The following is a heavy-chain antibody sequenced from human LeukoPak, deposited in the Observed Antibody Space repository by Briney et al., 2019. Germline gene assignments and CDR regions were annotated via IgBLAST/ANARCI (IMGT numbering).Heavy chain of an antibody. CDR2: IYYSGST. J-gene: IGHJ4*02. Sequence: SETLSLTCTVSGGSISSYYWSWIRQPPGKGLEWIGYIYYSGSTNYNPSLKSRVTISVDTSKNQFSLKLSSVTAADTAVYYCARLGDHVFDYWGQGTLVTVSS. D-gene: IGHD1-14*01. CDR3: ARLGDHVFDY. CDR1: GGSISSYY. V-gene: IGHV4-59*01.